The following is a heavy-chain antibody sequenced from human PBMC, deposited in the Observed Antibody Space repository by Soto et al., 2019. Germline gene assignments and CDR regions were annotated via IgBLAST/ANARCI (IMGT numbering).Heavy chain of an antibody. CDR2: IYYSGST. J-gene: IGHJ6*03. CDR1: GGSISSYY. D-gene: IGHD2-15*01. CDR3: ARERDYCSGGSCYSDYYYYYMDV. Sequence: SSETLSLTCTVSGGSISSYYWSWIRQPPGKGLEWIGYIYYSGSTNYNPSLKSRVTISVDTSKNQFSLKLSSVTAADTAVYYCARERDYCSGGSCYSDYYYYYMDVWGKGTTVTVSS. V-gene: IGHV4-59*01.